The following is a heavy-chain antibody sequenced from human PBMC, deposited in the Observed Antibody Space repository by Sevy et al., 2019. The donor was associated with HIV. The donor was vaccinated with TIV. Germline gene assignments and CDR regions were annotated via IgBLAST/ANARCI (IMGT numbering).Heavy chain of an antibody. D-gene: IGHD3-22*01. V-gene: IGHV3-30-3*01. CDR1: GFTFSSYA. J-gene: IGHJ6*02. Sequence: GGSLRLSCAASGFTFSSYAMHWVRQAPGKGLEWVAVISYDGSNKYYADSVKGRFTISRDNSKNTLYLQMNSLRAEDTAVYYCARDHDSSGYYDGMDVWGQGTTVIVSS. CDR2: ISYDGSNK. CDR3: ARDHDSSGYYDGMDV.